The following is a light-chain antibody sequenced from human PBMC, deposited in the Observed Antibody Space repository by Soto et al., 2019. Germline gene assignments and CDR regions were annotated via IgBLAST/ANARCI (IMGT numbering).Light chain of an antibody. Sequence: QSVLTQPPSVSGAPGQRVTISCTGSGSDIGEHYDVHWYQQLPGTAPKLLIYGNNNRPSGIPDRFSGSKSGTSASLAITGLQAEDEADYYCQSYDSSLSGWVFGGGTKVTVL. V-gene: IGLV1-40*01. CDR2: GNN. CDR1: GSDIGEHYD. J-gene: IGLJ3*02. CDR3: QSYDSSLSGWV.